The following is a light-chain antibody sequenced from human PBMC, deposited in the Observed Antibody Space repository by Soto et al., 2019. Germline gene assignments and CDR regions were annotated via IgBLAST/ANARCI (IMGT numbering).Light chain of an antibody. CDR1: QSVGGTS. CDR2: DTT. CDR3: QQYQNSPRT. Sequence: TVFTQSPGSLSLSPGDRATVSCRASQSVGGTSLAWYQQRPGQAPRLLIYDTTKRATGIPDRFSGSGSGTDFTLTISRLEPADFAVYYCQQYQNSPRTFGQGTKVDIK. J-gene: IGKJ1*01. V-gene: IGKV3-20*01.